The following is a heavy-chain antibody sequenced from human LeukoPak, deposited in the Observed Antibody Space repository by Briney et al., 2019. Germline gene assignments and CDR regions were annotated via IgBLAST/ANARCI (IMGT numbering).Heavy chain of an antibody. D-gene: IGHD3-22*01. CDR1: GYTFTSYA. V-gene: IGHV1-3*01. Sequence: ASVKVSCMASGYTFTSYAMHWVRQAPGQRLEWMGWINAGNGNTKYSQKFQDRVTITRDTSASTAYMELSSLRSEDTAVYYCARDSHYYESSGYNQGDFDYWGQGTLVTVSS. J-gene: IGHJ4*02. CDR3: ARDSHYYESSGYNQGDFDY. CDR2: INAGNGNT.